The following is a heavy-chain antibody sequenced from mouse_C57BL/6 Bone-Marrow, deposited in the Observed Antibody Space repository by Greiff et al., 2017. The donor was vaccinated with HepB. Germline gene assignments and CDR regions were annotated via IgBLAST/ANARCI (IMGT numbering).Heavy chain of an antibody. CDR2: ISYSGST. V-gene: IGHV3-1*01. CDR1: GYSITSGYD. Sequence: EVKLVESGPGMVKPSQSLSLTCTVTGYSITSGYDWHWIRHFPGNKLEWMGYISYSGSTNYNPSLKSRISITHDTSKNHFFLKLNSVTTEDTATYYCARGYYGKVAWFAYWGQGTLVTVSA. CDR3: ARGYYGKVAWFAY. J-gene: IGHJ3*01. D-gene: IGHD1-1*01.